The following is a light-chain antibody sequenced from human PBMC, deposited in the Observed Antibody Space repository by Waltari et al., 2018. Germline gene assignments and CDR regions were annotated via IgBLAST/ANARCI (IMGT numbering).Light chain of an antibody. J-gene: IGLJ3*02. CDR2: DVF. CDR1: SSDVGFYNY. Sequence: QSALTQPASVSGSPGQSITISCAGTSSDVGFYNYVSWYQQHPGKAPQLRIYDVFERPSGVSNRFSGPKSGNTASLTISGLQAEDEADYYCNSYTGSSSWVFGGGTKLTVL. V-gene: IGLV2-14*01. CDR3: NSYTGSSSWV.